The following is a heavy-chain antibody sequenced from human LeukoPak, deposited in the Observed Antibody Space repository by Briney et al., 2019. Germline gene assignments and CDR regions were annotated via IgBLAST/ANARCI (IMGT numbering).Heavy chain of an antibody. V-gene: IGHV3-21*01. CDR3: ARDSRLVGTDFDY. D-gene: IGHD1-26*01. Sequence: PGGSLRLSCAASGFTFSSYSMNWVRQAPGEGLEWVSSLSSGSSYMYYADSVKGRFTISRDNAKNSLYLQMNSLRAEDTAVYYCARDSRLVGTDFDYWGQGTLVTVSS. J-gene: IGHJ4*02. CDR1: GFTFSSYS. CDR2: LSSGSSYM.